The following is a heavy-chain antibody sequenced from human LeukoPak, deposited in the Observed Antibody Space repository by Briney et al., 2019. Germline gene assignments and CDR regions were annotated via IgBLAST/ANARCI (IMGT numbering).Heavy chain of an antibody. D-gene: IGHD1-1*01. CDR1: GFIFSSFW. Sequence: PGGSLRLSCAASGFIFSSFWMHWVRQARGKGLVWVSRDSDGGSTTTYADSVKGRHTLSRDSAKNTLYLQMNSLRPGDAAVYYCVRHNAARAFDIWGQGTMVIVSS. CDR2: DSDGGSTT. CDR3: VRHNAARAFDI. J-gene: IGHJ3*02. V-gene: IGHV3-74*03.